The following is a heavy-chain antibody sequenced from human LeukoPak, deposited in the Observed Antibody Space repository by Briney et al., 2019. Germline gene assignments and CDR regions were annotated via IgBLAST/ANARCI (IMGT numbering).Heavy chain of an antibody. J-gene: IGHJ5*02. V-gene: IGHV4-59*01. CDR3: ARSTGFYVWLDP. CDR2: IYYSGST. Sequence: SETLSLTCTVSGGSISPYYWAWIRQSPGKGLEWIGNIYYSGSTNYNPSPKSRVTISLDTSQNQFSLKMRSVTAADTAVYYCARSTGFYVWLDPWGQGTLVTVSS. CDR1: GGSISPYY. D-gene: IGHD3-9*01.